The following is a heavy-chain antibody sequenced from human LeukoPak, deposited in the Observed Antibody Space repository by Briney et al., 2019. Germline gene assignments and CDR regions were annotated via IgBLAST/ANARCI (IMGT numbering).Heavy chain of an antibody. Sequence: ASVKVSCKASGYTFNTYGMSWVRQAPGQGLEWMAWISVPRGDTQYAQKFQGRVTMTTDTYMSTAYLELRSLKSDDTAVYYCVRDDWRGLGNRNDVANFDYWGQGTLVTVSS. CDR1: GYTFNTYG. D-gene: IGHD1-1*01. J-gene: IGHJ4*02. V-gene: IGHV1-18*01. CDR3: VRDDWRGLGNRNDVANFDY. CDR2: ISVPRGDT.